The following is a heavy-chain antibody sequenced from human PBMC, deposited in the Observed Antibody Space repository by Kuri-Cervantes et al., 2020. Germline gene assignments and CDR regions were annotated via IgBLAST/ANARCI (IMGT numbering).Heavy chain of an antibody. V-gene: IGHV2-70*01. J-gene: IGHJ3*02. CDR1: GFSLRTRGMC. Sequence: SGPTLVKPTQTLTLTCTFSGFSLRTRGMCVSWIRQPPGKALEWLALIDWDDDKYYSTSLETRLTISKDTSKNHVVLTMTNMDPVDTATYYCARIVGDYIWGSYRYDAFDIWGQGTTVTVSS. CDR3: ARIVGDYIWGSYRYDAFDI. D-gene: IGHD3-16*02. CDR2: IDWDDDK.